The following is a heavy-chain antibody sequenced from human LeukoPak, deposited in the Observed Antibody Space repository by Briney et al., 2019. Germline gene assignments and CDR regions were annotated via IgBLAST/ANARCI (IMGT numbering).Heavy chain of an antibody. V-gene: IGHV2-5*02. CDR1: GFSLSTSGVG. D-gene: IGHD6-19*01. J-gene: IGHJ4*02. CDR2: IYWDDDK. CDR3: AHRRSRSSGSYYFDY. Sequence: SGPTLVNPTQTLTLTCTFSGFSLSTSGVGVGWIRQPPGKALEWLALIYWDDDKRYSPSLKSRLTITKDTSKNQVVLTVTNMDPVDTATYYCAHRRSRSSGSYYFDYWGQGALVTVSS.